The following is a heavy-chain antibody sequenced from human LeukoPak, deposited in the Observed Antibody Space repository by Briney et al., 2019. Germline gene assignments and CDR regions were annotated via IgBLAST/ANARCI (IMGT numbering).Heavy chain of an antibody. V-gene: IGHV4-4*07. Sequence: SETLSLTCTVSGGSISSYYWSWIRQPAGKGLEWIGRIYTSGSTNYNPSLKSRVTMSVDTSKNQFSLKLSSVTAADTAVYYCARDKWGSGSYVVGRYYYYMDVWGKGTTVTISS. CDR1: GGSISSYY. D-gene: IGHD3-10*01. CDR3: ARDKWGSGSYVVGRYYYYMDV. J-gene: IGHJ6*03. CDR2: IYTSGST.